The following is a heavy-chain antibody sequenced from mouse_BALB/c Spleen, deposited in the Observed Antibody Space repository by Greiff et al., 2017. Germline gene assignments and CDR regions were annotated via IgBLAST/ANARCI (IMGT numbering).Heavy chain of an antibody. CDR1: GFTFSSYA. CDR3: ARHDDLGYYFDY. CDR2: ISSGGSYT. V-gene: IGHV5-9-3*01. J-gene: IGHJ2*01. Sequence: EVHLVESGGGLVKPGGSLKLSCAASGFTFSSYAMSWVRQTPEKRLEWVATISSGGSYTYYPDSVKGRFTISRDNAKNTLYLQMSSLRSEDTAMYYCARHDDLGYYFDYWGQGTTLTVSS.